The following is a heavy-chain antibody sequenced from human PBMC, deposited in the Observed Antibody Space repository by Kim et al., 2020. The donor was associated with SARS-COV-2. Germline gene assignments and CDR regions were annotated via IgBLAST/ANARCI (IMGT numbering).Heavy chain of an antibody. CDR3: ARAVSSNYYDSSGYSPFDY. V-gene: IGHV4-31*03. CDR1: GGSISSGGYY. CDR2: IYYSGST. J-gene: IGHJ4*02. Sequence: SETLSLTCTVSGGSISSGGYYWSWIRQHPGKGLEWIGYIYYSGSTYYNPSLKSRVTISVDTSKNQFSLKLSSVTAADTAVYYCARAVSSNYYDSSGYSPFDYWGQGTLVTVSS. D-gene: IGHD3-22*01.